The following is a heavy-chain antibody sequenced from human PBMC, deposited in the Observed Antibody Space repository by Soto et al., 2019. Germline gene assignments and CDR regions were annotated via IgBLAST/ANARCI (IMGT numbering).Heavy chain of an antibody. CDR3: AKDRKYDYIWGSSAYFDY. Sequence: GGSLRLSCAASGFTFSSYAMSWVRQAPGKGLEWVSAISGSGGSTYYADSVKGRFTISRDNSKNTLYLQMNSLRAEDMAVYYCAKDRKYDYIWGSSAYFDYWGQGTLVTVSS. CDR1: GFTFSSYA. V-gene: IGHV3-23*01. D-gene: IGHD3-16*01. J-gene: IGHJ4*02. CDR2: ISGSGGST.